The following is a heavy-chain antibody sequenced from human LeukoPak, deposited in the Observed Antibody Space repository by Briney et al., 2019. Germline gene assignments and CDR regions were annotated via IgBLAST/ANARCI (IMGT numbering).Heavy chain of an antibody. CDR2: IYTGGST. D-gene: IGHD6-13*01. CDR3: AKNGRQQVVRDAFDI. CDR1: GFTVTSNH. J-gene: IGHJ3*02. Sequence: PGGSLRLSCAASGFTVTSNHMSWVRQAPGKGLEWVSAIYTGGSTYYADSVKGRFTISRDNSKNTLYLQINSLRAEDTAVYYCAKNGRQQVVRDAFDIWGQGTMVTVSS. V-gene: IGHV3-53*01.